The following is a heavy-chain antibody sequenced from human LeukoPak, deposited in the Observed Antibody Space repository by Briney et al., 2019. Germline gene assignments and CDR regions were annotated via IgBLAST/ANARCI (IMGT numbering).Heavy chain of an antibody. CDR1: GDSTSSGSYS. V-gene: IGHV4-31*03. CDR2: IYNSGST. CDR3: ARRSYGSGSYYDPPYWFDP. Sequence: SETLSLTCTVSGDSTSSGSYSWTWIRQHPGKGLEWIGYIYNSGSTYYNPSLKSRVTISIDSSKNQFSLKLSSVTAADTAVYYCARRSYGSGSYYDPPYWFDPWGQGTLVTVSS. J-gene: IGHJ5*02. D-gene: IGHD3-10*01.